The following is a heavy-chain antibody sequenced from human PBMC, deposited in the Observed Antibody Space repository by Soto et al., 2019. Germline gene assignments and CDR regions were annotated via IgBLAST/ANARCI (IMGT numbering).Heavy chain of an antibody. CDR2: ISYDGGNE. J-gene: IGHJ4*02. Sequence: PGGSLRLSCAGSGFTFSSYGIHWARQAPGKGLEWVALISYDGGNEKYTESVKDRFTISRDDSHNVAYLQMSSLRTEDTAMYYCAKDRYSGTYPTDFDYWGQGSLVTVSS. CDR3: AKDRYSGTYPTDFDY. D-gene: IGHD1-26*01. V-gene: IGHV3-30*18. CDR1: GFTFSSYG.